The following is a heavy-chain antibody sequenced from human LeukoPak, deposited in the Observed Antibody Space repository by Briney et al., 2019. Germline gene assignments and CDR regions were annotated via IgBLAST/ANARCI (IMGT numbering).Heavy chain of an antibody. V-gene: IGHV5-51*01. Sequence: GESLQISCQGSGYSFTSYWIGWGRPMPGKGLEWMGIIYPGDSDTRYSPSFQGQVTISADKSISTAYLQWSSLKASDTALYYCARNPPYSGYDNYFYFWGQGNPVTGSS. J-gene: IGHJ4*02. CDR3: ARNPPYSGYDNYFYF. CDR2: IYPGDSDT. D-gene: IGHD5-12*01. CDR1: GYSFTSYW.